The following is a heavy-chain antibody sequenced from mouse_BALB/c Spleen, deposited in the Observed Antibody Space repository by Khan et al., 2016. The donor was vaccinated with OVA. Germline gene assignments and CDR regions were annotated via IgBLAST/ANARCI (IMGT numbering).Heavy chain of an antibody. CDR2: IYPGSGNT. CDR1: GYGFTNYW. V-gene: IGHV1-63*01. D-gene: IGHD2-1*01. CDR3: ARDGGNYGWFTY. Sequence: QVQLQQSGAELVRPGTSVKISCKASGYGFTNYWLGWIKQRPGHGLEWIGDIYPGSGNTYYNENFKVKATLNADKYSRTAYLQLSGLTYEDSSVYFCARDGGNYGWFTYWGQGTLVTVSA. J-gene: IGHJ3*01.